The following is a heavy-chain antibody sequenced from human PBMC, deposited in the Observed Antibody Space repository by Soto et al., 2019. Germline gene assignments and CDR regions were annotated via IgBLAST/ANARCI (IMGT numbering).Heavy chain of an antibody. CDR2: ISAYNGNT. CDR3: ARVMVRGVPASYYGMDV. CDR1: GYTFTSYG. J-gene: IGHJ6*02. V-gene: IGHV1-18*01. Sequence: ASVKVSCKASGYTFTSYGISWVRQAPGQGLEWMEWISAYNGNTNYAQKLQGRVTMTTDTSTSTAYMELRSLRSDDTAVYYCARVMVRGVPASYYGMDVWGQGTTVTVSS. D-gene: IGHD3-10*01.